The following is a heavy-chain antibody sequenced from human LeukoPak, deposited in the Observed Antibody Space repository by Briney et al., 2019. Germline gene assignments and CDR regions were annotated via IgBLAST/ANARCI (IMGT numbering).Heavy chain of an antibody. D-gene: IGHD2-21*01. V-gene: IGHV4-30-4*01. CDR1: GGSISSGDYY. J-gene: IGHJ6*02. CDR2: IYYSGST. CDR3: ARLLWSSFGMDV. Sequence: SETLSLTCTVSGGSISSGDYYWSWIRQPPGKGLEWIGYIYYSGSTYYNPSLKSRVTISVDKSKNQFSLKLSSVTAADTAVYYCARLLWSSFGMDVWGQGTTVTVSS.